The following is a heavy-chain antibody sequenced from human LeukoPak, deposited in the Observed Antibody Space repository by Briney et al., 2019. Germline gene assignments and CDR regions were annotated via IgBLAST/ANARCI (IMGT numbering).Heavy chain of an antibody. CDR2: ISPSGGST. CDR1: GYTFTSNY. V-gene: IGHV1-46*01. J-gene: IGHJ4*02. D-gene: IGHD2-21*01. CDR3: APSRQYILWW. Sequence: VASVKVSCKAFGYTFTSNYMHWVRQAPGQGPEWMGVISPSGGSTTYAQKFQGRVTMTRDTSISTAYMELSRLRSDDTAVYYCAPSRQYILWWWGQGTLVTVSS.